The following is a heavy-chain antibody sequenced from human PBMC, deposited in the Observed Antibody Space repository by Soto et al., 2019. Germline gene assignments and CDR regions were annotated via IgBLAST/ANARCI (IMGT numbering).Heavy chain of an antibody. D-gene: IGHD5-12*01. CDR1: VYSFTSYW. Sequence: PGESLKISCKGSVYSFTSYWISWVRQMPGKGLEWMGRIDPSDSYTNYSPSFQGHVTISADKSISTAYLQWSSLKASDTAMYYCASNSGYDSYYYYGMDVWGQGTTVTVSS. J-gene: IGHJ6*02. CDR2: IDPSDSYT. CDR3: ASNSGYDSYYYYGMDV. V-gene: IGHV5-10-1*01.